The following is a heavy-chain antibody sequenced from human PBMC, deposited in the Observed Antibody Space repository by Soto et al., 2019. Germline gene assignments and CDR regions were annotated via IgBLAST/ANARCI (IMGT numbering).Heavy chain of an antibody. CDR1: GFSFSDYD. CDR3: ALANPGLHYYYGVDV. V-gene: IGHV3-13*05. D-gene: IGHD6-6*01. Sequence: GGSLRLSCAASGFSFSDYDFHWVRQVPGKGLEWVSAIGAADDPYYLGSVKGRFSVSRDNAQKSLYLQMNNLRVGDTAMYYCALANPGLHYYYGVDVWGLGTTVTVSS. J-gene: IGHJ6*02. CDR2: IGAADDP.